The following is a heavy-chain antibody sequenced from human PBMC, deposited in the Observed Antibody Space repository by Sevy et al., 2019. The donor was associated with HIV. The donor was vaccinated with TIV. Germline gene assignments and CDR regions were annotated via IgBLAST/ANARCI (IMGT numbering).Heavy chain of an antibody. Sequence: SETLSLTCTVSGDSISSYYWSWIRQPAGKGLEWIGRIYTSGRTNYNPSLKSRVTMSVDTSKNQFSLKLRSVTAADMAVYFCTRGELQLWPSGFDYWGQGTLVTVSS. J-gene: IGHJ4*02. CDR3: TRGELQLWPSGFDY. D-gene: IGHD5-18*01. CDR1: GDSISSYY. V-gene: IGHV4-4*07. CDR2: IYTSGRT.